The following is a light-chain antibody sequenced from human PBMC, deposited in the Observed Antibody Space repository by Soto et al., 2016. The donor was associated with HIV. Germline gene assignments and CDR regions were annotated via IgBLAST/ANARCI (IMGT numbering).Light chain of an antibody. CDR1: QSVSVW. J-gene: IGKJ2*01. Sequence: DIQMTQFPSTLSASIGDRVTITCRASQSVSVWLAWYQQKPGKAPNLLIFKTSTLEIGVPSRFSGSGSGTDFTLTLSSVQPDDVGTYYCQQYHSSPYTFGQGTKLQI. V-gene: IGKV1-5*03. CDR3: QQYHSSPYT. CDR2: KTS.